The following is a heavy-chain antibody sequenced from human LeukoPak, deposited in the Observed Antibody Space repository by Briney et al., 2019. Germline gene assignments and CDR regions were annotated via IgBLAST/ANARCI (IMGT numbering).Heavy chain of an antibody. CDR3: ASRNDILTGYVFDF. D-gene: IGHD3-9*01. CDR1: GDSISSGAYS. CDR2: IYYSGST. J-gene: IGHJ4*02. Sequence: SETLSLTCVVSGDSISSGAYSWSWIRQPPGKGLEWIGSIYYSGSTSYNPSLKSRATISVDTSKNQFSLKLTSVTAADTAVYYCASRNDILTGYVFDFWGQGTLVTVSS. V-gene: IGHV4-30-2*03.